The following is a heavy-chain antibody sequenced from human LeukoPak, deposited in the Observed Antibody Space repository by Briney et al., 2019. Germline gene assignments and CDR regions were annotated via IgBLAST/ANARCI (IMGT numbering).Heavy chain of an antibody. V-gene: IGHV4-59*12. Sequence: SETLSLTCTVSGGSISSYYWSWIRQPPGKGLEWIGSFFQYGGTYYNPSLKTRVTISVDRSKNDFSLTLTSVTAADTAIYFCARDDRSLTNRFDPWGQGTLVTVSS. CDR3: ARDDRSLTNRFDP. J-gene: IGHJ5*02. CDR1: GGSISSYY. CDR2: FFQYGGT. D-gene: IGHD2-8*01.